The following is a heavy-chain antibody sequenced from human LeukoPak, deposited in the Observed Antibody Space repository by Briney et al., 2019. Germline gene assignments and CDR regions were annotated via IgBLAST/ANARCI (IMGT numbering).Heavy chain of an antibody. CDR1: GFTFSSYA. V-gene: IGHV3-23*01. CDR2: ISGSGGST. CDR3: AKVEQLVLGAFDI. Sequence: GGSLRLSCAASGFTFSSYAMSWVRQAPGKGLEWVSAISGSGGSTYYADSAKGRFTISRDNSKNTLYLQMNSLRAEDTAVYYCAKVEQLVLGAFDIWGQGTMVTVSS. J-gene: IGHJ3*02. D-gene: IGHD6-6*01.